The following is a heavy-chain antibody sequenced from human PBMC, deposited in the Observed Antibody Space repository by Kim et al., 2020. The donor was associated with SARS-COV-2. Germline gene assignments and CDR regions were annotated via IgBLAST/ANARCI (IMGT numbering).Heavy chain of an antibody. D-gene: IGHD3-3*01. CDR3: ARGVEYYDFWSGYNFYYYYGMDV. CDR2: MNPNSGNT. CDR1: GYTFTSYD. Sequence: ASVKVSCKASGYTFTSYDINWVRQATGQGLEWMGWMNPNSGNTGYAQKFQGRVTMTRNTSISTAYMELSSLRSEDTAVYYCARGVEYYDFWSGYNFYYYYGMDVWGQGTTVTVSS. J-gene: IGHJ6*02. V-gene: IGHV1-8*01.